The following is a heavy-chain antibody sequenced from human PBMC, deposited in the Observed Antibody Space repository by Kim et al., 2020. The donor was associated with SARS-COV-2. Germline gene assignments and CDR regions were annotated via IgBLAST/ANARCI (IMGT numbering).Heavy chain of an antibody. J-gene: IGHJ4*02. Sequence: SETLSLTCTVSGGSISSGGYYWSWIRQHPGKGLEWIGYIYYSGSTYYNPSLKSRVTISVDTSKNQFSLKLSSVTAADTAVYYCVRADTAMVNTAFDYWGQGTLVTVSS. CDR1: GGSISSGGYY. D-gene: IGHD5-18*01. V-gene: IGHV4-31*03. CDR2: IYYSGST. CDR3: VRADTAMVNTAFDY.